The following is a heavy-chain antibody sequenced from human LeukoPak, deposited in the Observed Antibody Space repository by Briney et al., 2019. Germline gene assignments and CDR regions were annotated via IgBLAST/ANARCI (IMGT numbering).Heavy chain of an antibody. CDR1: GYTLTGYY. Sequence: GASVKVSCKAYGYTLTGYYMHLLRQAPGQGLEWIGWITPNSGGTNYAQKFQGRVTMTRDTYISTAYMELSRLRSDDTAVYYCAREIGRVVVVPAAMPTCYRWFDPWGQGTLVTVSS. CDR3: AREIGRVVVVPAAMPTCYRWFDP. D-gene: IGHD2-2*01. J-gene: IGHJ5*02. CDR2: ITPNSGGT. V-gene: IGHV1-2*02.